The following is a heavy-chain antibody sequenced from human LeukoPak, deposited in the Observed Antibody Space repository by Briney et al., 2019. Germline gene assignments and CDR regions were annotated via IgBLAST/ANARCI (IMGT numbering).Heavy chain of an antibody. D-gene: IGHD6-13*01. CDR2: LDPEDGET. V-gene: IGHV1-24*01. CDR3: ATDLIAAAVYDY. CDR1: GYTLTELS. J-gene: IGHJ4*02. Sequence: ASVKVSCKVSGYTLTELSMHWVRQAPGKGLEWMGGLDPEDGETIYAQKFQGRVTMTEDTSTDTAYMELSSLRSEDTAVYYCATDLIAAAVYDYWGQGTLVTVSS.